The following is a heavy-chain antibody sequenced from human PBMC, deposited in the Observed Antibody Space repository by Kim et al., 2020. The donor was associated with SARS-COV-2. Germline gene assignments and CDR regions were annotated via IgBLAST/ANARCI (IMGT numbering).Heavy chain of an antibody. CDR1: GFTFSSYA. CDR2: ISYDGSNK. D-gene: IGHD6-19*01. J-gene: IGHJ5*02. CDR3: ARDEGQGSGWYVGFWFDP. Sequence: GGSLRLSCAASGFTFSSYAMHWVRQAPGKGLEWVAVISYDGSNKYYADSVKGRFTISRDNSKNTLYLQMNSLRAEDTAVYYCARDEGQGSGWYVGFWFDPWGQGTLVTVSS. V-gene: IGHV3-30*04.